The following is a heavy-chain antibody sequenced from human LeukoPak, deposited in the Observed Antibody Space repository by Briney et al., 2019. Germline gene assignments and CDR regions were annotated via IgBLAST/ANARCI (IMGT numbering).Heavy chain of an antibody. Sequence: PSETLSLTCAVYGGSFSGFYWSWIRQPPGKGLEWIGEINHSGSTNYNPSLTSRVTISVDTSKNQFSLKLSSVTAADTAVYYCARDRSGYGAFDIWGQGTMITVSS. D-gene: IGHD3-22*01. CDR3: ARDRSGYGAFDI. CDR1: GGSFSGFY. V-gene: IGHV4-34*01. CDR2: INHSGST. J-gene: IGHJ3*02.